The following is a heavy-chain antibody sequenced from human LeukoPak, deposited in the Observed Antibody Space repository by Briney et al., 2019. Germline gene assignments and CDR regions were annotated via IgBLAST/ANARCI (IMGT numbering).Heavy chain of an antibody. D-gene: IGHD3-22*01. CDR2: IIPIFGTA. Sequence: ASVNVSFKSSGGTFSSYATSWVRQAPGQGLEWMGGIIPIFGTANYAQKFQARVTITADESTSTAYMELSSLRYEDTAVYYCARDSEVVRAFDAFDVWGQGTMVTVSS. J-gene: IGHJ3*01. CDR3: ARDSEVVRAFDAFDV. V-gene: IGHV1-69*13. CDR1: GGTFSSYA.